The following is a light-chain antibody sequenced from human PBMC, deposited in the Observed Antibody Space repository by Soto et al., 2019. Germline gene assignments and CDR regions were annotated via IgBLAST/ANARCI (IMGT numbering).Light chain of an antibody. CDR1: QSVSSSY. V-gene: IGKV3-20*01. CDR2: GAS. CDR3: QQYGSSPWT. J-gene: IGKJ1*01. Sequence: EIVLTQSPGTLSLSPGERATLSCRASQSVSSSYLAWYQQKPGQAPRPLIYGASSRAFGIPDRFSGSGSGTDFTLTISRLEPEEFAVYYCQQYGSSPWTFGQGTKV.